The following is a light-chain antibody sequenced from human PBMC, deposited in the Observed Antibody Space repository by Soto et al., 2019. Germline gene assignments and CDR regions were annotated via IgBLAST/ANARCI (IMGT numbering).Light chain of an antibody. Sequence: QSALTQPPSVSGSPGQSVTISCTGTSSDVGGYNRVSWFQQSPGTAPKLMIYEVTNRPSGVTDRFSGSKSGNTASLTISGLQAEDEADYYCSSYTGSDTYVLFGGGTKLTVL. V-gene: IGLV2-18*02. CDR1: SSDVGGYNR. CDR3: SSYTGSDTYVL. J-gene: IGLJ2*01. CDR2: EVT.